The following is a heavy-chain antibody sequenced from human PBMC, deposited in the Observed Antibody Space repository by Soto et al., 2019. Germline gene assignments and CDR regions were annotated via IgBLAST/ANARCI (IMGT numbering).Heavy chain of an antibody. J-gene: IGHJ5*02. CDR3: ARQDRYYYDSSGYFLAWFDP. CDR2: IYYSGST. V-gene: IGHV4-39*01. D-gene: IGHD3-22*01. Sequence: PSEALSLTCTVSYGSISSSSYYLGGIHQPPVKVREWIGSIYYSGSTYYNPSLKSRVTISVDRSKNQFSLKLSSVTAADTAVYYCARQDRYYYDSSGYFLAWFDPWGQGTLVTVSS. CDR1: YGSISSSSYY.